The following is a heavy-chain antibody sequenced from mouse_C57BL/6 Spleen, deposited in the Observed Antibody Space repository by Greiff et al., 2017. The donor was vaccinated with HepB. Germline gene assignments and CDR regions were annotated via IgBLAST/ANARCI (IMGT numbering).Heavy chain of an antibody. CDR3: TACGNYDGSMEYYFDY. V-gene: IGHV14-4*01. D-gene: IGHD1-1*01. CDR2: IDPENGDT. Sequence: DVQLQESGAELVRPGASVKLSCTASGFNIKDDYMHWVKQRPEQGLEWIGWIDPENGDTEYASKFQGQATITADTSSNTAYLQLSSLTSEDTAVYYCTACGNYDGSMEYYFDYWGQGTTLTVSS. J-gene: IGHJ2*01. CDR1: GFNIKDDY.